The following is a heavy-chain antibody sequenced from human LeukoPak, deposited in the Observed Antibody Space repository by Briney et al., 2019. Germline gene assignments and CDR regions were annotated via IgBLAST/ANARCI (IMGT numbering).Heavy chain of an antibody. CDR1: SGSINSSNW. D-gene: IGHD2-8*01. CDR3: ARVSVYGFFEY. V-gene: IGHV4-4*02. CDR2: INHSGST. Sequence: SETLSLTCAVSSGSINSSNWWSWVRQPPGKGLEWIGEINHSGSTNYNPSLKSRVTISVDTSKNQFSLKLSSVTAADTAVYYCARVSVYGFFEYWGQGTLVTVSS. J-gene: IGHJ4*02.